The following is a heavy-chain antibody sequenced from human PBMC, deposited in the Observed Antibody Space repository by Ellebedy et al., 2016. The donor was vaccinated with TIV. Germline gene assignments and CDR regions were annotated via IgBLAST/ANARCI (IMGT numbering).Heavy chain of an antibody. Sequence: PAGSLRLSCAASGFTFSSYAMHWVRQAPGQGLEWVAVLSYDGSNKYYADSVKGRFTISRDNSKNTLYLQMHSLGAEDTAVYYCARDGGAGGFDYWGQGTLVTVSS. CDR3: ARDGGAGGFDY. V-gene: IGHV3-30-3*01. D-gene: IGHD3-16*01. CDR2: LSYDGSNK. CDR1: GFTFSSYA. J-gene: IGHJ4*02.